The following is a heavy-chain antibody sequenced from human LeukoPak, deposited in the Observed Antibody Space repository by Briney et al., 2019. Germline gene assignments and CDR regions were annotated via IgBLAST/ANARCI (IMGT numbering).Heavy chain of an antibody. CDR2: ISWDGGST. J-gene: IGHJ6*02. CDR1: GFTFDDYA. D-gene: IGHD6-13*01. CDR3: AKDINSSWYYYYGMDV. V-gene: IGHV3-43D*03. Sequence: PGGSLRLSCAASGFTFDDYAMHWVRQAPGKGLEWVSLISWDGGSTYYADSVKGRFTISRDNSKNSLYLQMNSLRAEDTALYYCAKDINSSWYYYYGMDVWGQGTTVTVSS.